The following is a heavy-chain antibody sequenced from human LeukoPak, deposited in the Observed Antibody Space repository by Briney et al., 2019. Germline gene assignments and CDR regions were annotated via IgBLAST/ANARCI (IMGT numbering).Heavy chain of an antibody. V-gene: IGHV1-2*03. CDR3: ARTREGVWGSYSP. D-gene: IGHD3-16*01. CDR2: INPKSGGT. Sequence: LVASVKVSCKASGYSFTDYYIHWVRLAPGQGLEWMGWINPKSGGTHYAQKFQGRVSMTRDTSINTVHLELSSLKTNDTAVYYCARTREGVWGSYSPWGQGTLVTVSS. J-gene: IGHJ4*02. CDR1: GYSFTDYY.